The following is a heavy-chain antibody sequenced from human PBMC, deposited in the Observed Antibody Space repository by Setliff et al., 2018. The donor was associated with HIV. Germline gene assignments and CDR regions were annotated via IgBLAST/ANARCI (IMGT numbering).Heavy chain of an antibody. D-gene: IGHD5-12*01. CDR1: GFTFSSYS. CDR2: ISSSSSYI. J-gene: IGHJ4*02. Sequence: PGGSLRLSCAASGFTFSSYSMNWVRQAPGKGLEWVSSISSSSSYIYYADSVKGRFTISRDNAKNSLYLQMNSLRAEDTAFYYCARAGGYSGYAPLYYFDSWGQGTLVTVSS. CDR3: ARAGGYSGYAPLYYFDS. V-gene: IGHV3-21*04.